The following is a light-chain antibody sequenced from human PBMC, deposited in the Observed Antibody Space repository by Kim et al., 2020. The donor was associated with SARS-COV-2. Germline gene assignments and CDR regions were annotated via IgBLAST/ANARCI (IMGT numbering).Light chain of an antibody. J-gene: IGLJ3*02. Sequence: QASSSSCTGTGSDIVSYNYVDWRHQHAGKAPTLMIYDVNTRPSGISSRFSGSKSGSTASLTISGLQAEDEADYYCSSFTTRSTLVFGGGTKVTVL. CDR1: GSDIVSYNY. CDR2: DVN. V-gene: IGLV2-14*03. CDR3: SSFTTRSTLV.